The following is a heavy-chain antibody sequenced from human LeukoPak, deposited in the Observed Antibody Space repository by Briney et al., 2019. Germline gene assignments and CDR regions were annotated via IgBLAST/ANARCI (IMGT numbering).Heavy chain of an antibody. CDR2: IYYSGST. Sequence: SETLSLTCTVSGGSISSSSYYWGWTRQPPGKGLEWIGSIYYSGSTYYNPSLKSRVTISVDTSKNQFSLKLSSVTAADTAVYYCARGRQQPYWYFDLWGRGTLVTVSS. V-gene: IGHV4-39*07. J-gene: IGHJ2*01. CDR3: ARGRQQPYWYFDL. CDR1: GGSISSSSYY. D-gene: IGHD6-13*01.